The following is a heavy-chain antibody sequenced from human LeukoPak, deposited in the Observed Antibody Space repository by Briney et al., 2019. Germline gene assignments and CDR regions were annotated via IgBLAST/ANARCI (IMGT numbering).Heavy chain of an antibody. J-gene: IGHJ6*03. V-gene: IGHV3-48*01. Sequence: QTGASLRLSCAASGFTFSSYSMNRVRQAPGKGLEWVSYISSSSSTIYHADSVKGRFTISRDNAKNSLYLQMNSLRAEDTAVYYCAREVSPKFYYMHVWVKGTTVTVSS. CDR2: ISSSSSTI. D-gene: IGHD3-22*01. CDR1: GFTFSSYS. CDR3: AREVSPKFYYMHV.